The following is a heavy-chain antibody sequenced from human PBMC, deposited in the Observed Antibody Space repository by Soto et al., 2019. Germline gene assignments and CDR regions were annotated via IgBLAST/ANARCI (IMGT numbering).Heavy chain of an antibody. J-gene: IGHJ6*02. CDR1: GYPFTDYA. CDR3: ARTYHWNDLALDV. Sequence: QVQLVQSAAEVKKPGASVKVSCKASGYPFTDYAINWVRQATGQGFEWMGWMNPDSGDTGLAEKFQGRVTLTRTSSIATADMELSTLRSKDTAVYYCARTYHWNDLALDVWGQGTPVTVAS. D-gene: IGHD1-1*01. V-gene: IGHV1-8*02. CDR2: MNPDSGDT.